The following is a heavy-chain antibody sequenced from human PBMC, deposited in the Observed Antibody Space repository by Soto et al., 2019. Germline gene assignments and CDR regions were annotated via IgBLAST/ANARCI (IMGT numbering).Heavy chain of an antibody. J-gene: IGHJ3*02. CDR2: INHTGST. Sequence: SETLSLTCAVYGGSFSGYSWTWIRQPPGTGLEWIGEINHTGSTNYNPSLKSRVTISVDTSKNQFSLKLTSVTAADTAVYYCARVPFLGYDSSGYYSTGAFDIWGKGTMVTVS. CDR1: GGSFSGYS. CDR3: ARVPFLGYDSSGYYSTGAFDI. D-gene: IGHD3-22*01. V-gene: IGHV4-34*01.